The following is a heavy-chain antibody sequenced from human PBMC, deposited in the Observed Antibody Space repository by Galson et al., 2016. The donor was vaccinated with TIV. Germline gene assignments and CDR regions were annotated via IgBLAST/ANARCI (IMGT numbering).Heavy chain of an antibody. D-gene: IGHD2-21*01. CDR2: ISSDGAT. Sequence: SLRLSCAASTFNVNDNYMTWVRQTPGKGLEWVSIISSDGATHYSDSVKGRFTVFRDADKNTLYLQMNSLRPEDTAVYYCARDRRFCGDECYLRYYYGMDVWGQGTTVIVSS. V-gene: IGHV3-66*02. CDR1: TFNVNDNY. J-gene: IGHJ6*02. CDR3: ARDRRFCGDECYLRYYYGMDV.